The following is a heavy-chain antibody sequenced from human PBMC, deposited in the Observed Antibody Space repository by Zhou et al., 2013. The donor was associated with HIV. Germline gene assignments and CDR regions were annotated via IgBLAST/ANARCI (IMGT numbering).Heavy chain of an antibody. Sequence: QVQLVQSGAEVKKPGSSVKVSCTASGGTFTSYAMGWVRQAPGQGIEWMGGIIPQQSIAHSSPKFQGRVTISADEFTSTAYMELSSLRSDDTAMYYCARGGAEVGIGGAGPWLDYWGQGTLVTVSA. D-gene: IGHD1-26*01. V-gene: IGHV1-69*04. J-gene: IGHJ4*02. CDR1: GGTFTSYA. CDR3: ARGGAEVGIGGAGPWLDY. CDR2: IIPQQSIA.